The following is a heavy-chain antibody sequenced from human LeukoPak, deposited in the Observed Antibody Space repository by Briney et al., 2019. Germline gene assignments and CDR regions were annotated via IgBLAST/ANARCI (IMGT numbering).Heavy chain of an antibody. CDR1: GFTFSSYA. V-gene: IGHV3-23*01. J-gene: IGHJ4*02. Sequence: GGSLRLSCAASGFTFSSYAMSWVRQAPGKGLEWVSAISGSGGSTYYADPVKGRFTISRDNSKDTLYLQMNSLRAEDTAVYYCAKDPRAFKARAAALFDYWGQGTLVTVSS. CDR2: ISGSGGST. D-gene: IGHD6-13*01. CDR3: AKDPRAFKARAAALFDY.